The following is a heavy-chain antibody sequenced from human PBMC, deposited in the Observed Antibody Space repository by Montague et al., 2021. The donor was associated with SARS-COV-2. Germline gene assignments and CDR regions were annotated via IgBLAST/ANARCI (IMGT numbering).Heavy chain of an antibody. D-gene: IGHD6-19*01. J-gene: IGHJ4*02. CDR2: IYWNDDK. V-gene: IGHV2-5*01. CDR1: GFSLDSRGVG. CDR3: AHKNSGWPIEFAN. Sequence: PALVKSTQTLTLTCTFSGFSLDSRGVGVGWIRQPPGKALECLALIYWNDDKRYSPSLKTRLTVTKDTSKNQVVLTMTDMDPVDTATYFCAHKNSGWPIEFANWGQGALVTVSS.